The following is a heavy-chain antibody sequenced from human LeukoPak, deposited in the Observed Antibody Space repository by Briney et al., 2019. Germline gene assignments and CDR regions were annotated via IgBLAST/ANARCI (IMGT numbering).Heavy chain of an antibody. D-gene: IGHD1-1*01. CDR2: IYTSGST. J-gene: IGHJ3*02. Sequence: SETLSLTCTVSGDSISSGTYYWIWIRQPAGKGLEWIGRIYTSGSTNYNPSLKSRVTISVDTSKNQFSLKLSSVTAADTAVYYCAITQRIYNWNDRISENDAFDIWGQGTMVTVSS. CDR1: GDSISSGTYY. CDR3: AITQRIYNWNDRISENDAFDI. V-gene: IGHV4-61*02.